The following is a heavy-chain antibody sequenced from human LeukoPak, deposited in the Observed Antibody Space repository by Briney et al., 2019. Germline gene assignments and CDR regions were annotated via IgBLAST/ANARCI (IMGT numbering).Heavy chain of an antibody. J-gene: IGHJ3*02. CDR2: ISGSGGST. CDR1: GFTFSSYA. CDR3: AKVFHDSSGYYLDAFDI. Sequence: QTGGSLRLSCAASGFTFSSYAMSWVRQAPGKGLEWVSAISGSGGSTYYADSVKGRFTISRDNSKNTLYLQMNSLRAEDTAVYYCAKVFHDSSGYYLDAFDIWGQGTMVTVSS. V-gene: IGHV3-23*01. D-gene: IGHD3-22*01.